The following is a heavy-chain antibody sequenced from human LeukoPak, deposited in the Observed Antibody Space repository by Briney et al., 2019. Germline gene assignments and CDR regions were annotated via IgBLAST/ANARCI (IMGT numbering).Heavy chain of an antibody. CDR2: IIPIFGTA. J-gene: IGHJ3*02. CDR1: GGTFNSYA. D-gene: IGHD3-22*01. CDR3: AREVGYYDSSGTEVDAFDI. V-gene: IGHV1-69*13. Sequence: SVKVSCKASGGTFNSYAISWVRQAPGQGLEWMGGIIPIFGTANYAQKFQGRVTITADESTSTAYMELSSLRSEDTAVYYCAREVGYYDSSGTEVDAFDIWGQGTMVTVSS.